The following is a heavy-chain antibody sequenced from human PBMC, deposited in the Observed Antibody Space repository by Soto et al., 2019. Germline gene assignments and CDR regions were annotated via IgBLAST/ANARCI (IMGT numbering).Heavy chain of an antibody. CDR3: AREDALERLL. CDR2: VNPNSGGT. J-gene: IGHJ4*02. CDR1: EYIFTGYY. V-gene: IGHV1-2*02. Sequence: QVQLVQSGAEVKEPGASVNISCKASEYIFTGYYIHWVRQAPGQGLEWMGWVNPNSGGTDCAQKFRGRVTMTRDTSIATVYLELNRLTSDDTAIFYGAREDALERLLWGQGTLVTVSS. D-gene: IGHD3-3*01.